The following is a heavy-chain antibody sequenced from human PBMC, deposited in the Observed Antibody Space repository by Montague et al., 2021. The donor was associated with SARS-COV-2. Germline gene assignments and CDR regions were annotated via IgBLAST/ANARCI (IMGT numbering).Heavy chain of an antibody. V-gene: IGHV2-70*11. D-gene: IGHD3-10*01. Sequence: SWIRQPPGKALEWLARIDWDDDKYYSTSLKTRLTISKDTSKNQVVLTMTNMNPADTATYYCARNGVEFRGSEKYYSGNWLDPWRQGTLVTVSS. CDR2: IDWDDDK. CDR3: ARNGVEFRGSEKYYSGNWLDP. J-gene: IGHJ5*02.